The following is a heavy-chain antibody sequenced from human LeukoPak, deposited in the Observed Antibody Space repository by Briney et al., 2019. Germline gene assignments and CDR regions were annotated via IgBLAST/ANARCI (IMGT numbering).Heavy chain of an antibody. CDR3: ARYVSGSPGAFDI. Sequence: SETLSLTCTVSGGSISSNYWSWTRQPPGKGLEWIGYIYYSGSTSYSPSLKSRVTISLDTSKNQFSLKLTSVTAVDTAVYYCARYVSGSPGAFDIWGQGTMVTVSS. J-gene: IGHJ3*02. CDR2: IYYSGST. D-gene: IGHD3-10*01. CDR1: GGSISSNY. V-gene: IGHV4-59*08.